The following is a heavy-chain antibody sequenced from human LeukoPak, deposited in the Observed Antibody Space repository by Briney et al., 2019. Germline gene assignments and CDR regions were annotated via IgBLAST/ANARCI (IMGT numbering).Heavy chain of an antibody. Sequence: GASVKVSCKASGYTFTGYYMHWVRQAPGQGLEWMGRINPNSGGTNYAQKFQGRVTMTRDTSISTAYMELSRLRSDDTAVYYCAVGSYGYSRNLYYFDYWGQGTLVTVSS. D-gene: IGHD5-18*01. J-gene: IGHJ4*02. CDR2: INPNSGGT. CDR1: GYTFTGYY. V-gene: IGHV1-2*06. CDR3: AVGSYGYSRNLYYFDY.